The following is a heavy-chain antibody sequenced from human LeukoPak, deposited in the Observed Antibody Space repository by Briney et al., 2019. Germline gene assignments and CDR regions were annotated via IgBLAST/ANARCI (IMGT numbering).Heavy chain of an antibody. Sequence: GGSLRLSCAASGFSFSSYWMSWARQAPGKGLEWVADKREDGSEKYYVDSVKCRFTISRDNAKKSLYLQMNRLRAEEAAVYYCGRGAGGYGLGSIFVGYWGQGTLVTVSS. J-gene: IGHJ4*02. CDR3: GRGAGGYGLGSIFVGY. V-gene: IGHV3-7*01. CDR2: KREDGSEK. D-gene: IGHD3-10*01. CDR1: GFSFSSYW.